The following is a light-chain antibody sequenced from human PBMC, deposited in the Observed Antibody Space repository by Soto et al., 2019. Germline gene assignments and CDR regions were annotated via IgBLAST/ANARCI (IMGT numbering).Light chain of an antibody. CDR1: SSGVGSYNL. CDR2: EVS. Sequence: QSVLTQPASVSESPGQSITISCTGTSSGVGSYNLVSWYQHHPGKAPKLMIYEVSKRPSGVSNRFSGSKSGNTASLTISGLQAEDEADYYCCSYAGSSTFYVFGTGTKVTVL. V-gene: IGLV2-23*02. CDR3: CSYAGSSTFYV. J-gene: IGLJ1*01.